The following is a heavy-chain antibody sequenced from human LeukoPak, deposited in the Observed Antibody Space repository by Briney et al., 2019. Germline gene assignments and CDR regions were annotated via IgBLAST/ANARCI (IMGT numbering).Heavy chain of an antibody. CDR3: ARERTAEITIFGVVMGFPDV. CDR2: IYYSGST. J-gene: IGHJ6*04. Sequence: SETLSLTCTVSGGSISSYYWSWIRQPPGKGLEWIGYIYYSGSTNYNPSLKSRVTISVDTSKNQFSLKLSSVTAADTAVYYCARERTAEITIFGVVMGFPDVWGKGTTVTVSS. D-gene: IGHD3-3*01. CDR1: GGSISSYY. V-gene: IGHV4-59*01.